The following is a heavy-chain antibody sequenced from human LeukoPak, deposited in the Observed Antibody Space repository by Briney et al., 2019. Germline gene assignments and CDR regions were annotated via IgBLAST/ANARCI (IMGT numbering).Heavy chain of an antibody. V-gene: IGHV4-34*01. CDR1: GGSFSGYY. Sequence: SDTLSLTCAVYGGSFSGYYWSWIRQPPGKGLEWIGEINHSGSTNYNPSLKSRVTISVDTSKNQFSLKLSSVTAADTAVYYCARGGYCSSTSCYTELGFDPWGQGTLVTVSS. CDR2: INHSGST. CDR3: ARGGYCSSTSCYTELGFDP. J-gene: IGHJ5*02. D-gene: IGHD2-2*02.